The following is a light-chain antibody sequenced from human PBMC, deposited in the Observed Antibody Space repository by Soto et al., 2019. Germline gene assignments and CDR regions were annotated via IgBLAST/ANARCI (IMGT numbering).Light chain of an antibody. CDR1: QSISTS. V-gene: IGKV1-39*01. CDR2: GAS. J-gene: IGKJ1*01. CDR3: QQSYSLPWT. Sequence: DIPMTQSPSSLSASVGDRVTITCRASQSISTSLNWYHQKPGKAPKLLIYGASSLQSGVPSGFSGSGSGTDFTLTISSLQPEDFATYYCQQSYSLPWTFGQGTRVEI.